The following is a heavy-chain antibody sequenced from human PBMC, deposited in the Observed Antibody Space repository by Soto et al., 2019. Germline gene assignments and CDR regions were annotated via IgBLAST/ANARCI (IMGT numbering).Heavy chain of an antibody. V-gene: IGHV3-53*04. D-gene: IGHD5-12*01. CDR3: ARSSGYALDDYYYYYMDV. CDR1: GFTVSSNY. J-gene: IGHJ6*03. Sequence: GGSLRLSCAASGFTVSSNYMSWVRQAPGKGLEWVSVIYSGGSTYYADSVKGRFTISRHKSKNTLYLQMNSLRAEDTAVYYCARSSGYALDDYYYYYMDVWGKGTTVTVSS. CDR2: IYSGGST.